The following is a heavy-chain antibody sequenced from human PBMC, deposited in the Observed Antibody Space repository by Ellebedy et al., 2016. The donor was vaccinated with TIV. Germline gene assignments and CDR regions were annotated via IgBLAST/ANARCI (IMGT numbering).Heavy chain of an antibody. CDR3: ARDRDSRSWYFGGYYYYGMDV. J-gene: IGHJ6*02. V-gene: IGHV1-69*04. Sequence: AASVKVSCKTSGYTFTTYAITWVRQAHGQGLEWMGRIIPILGIANYAQKFQGRVTITADKSTSTAYMELSSLRSEDTAVYYCARDRDSRSWYFGGYYYYGMDVWGQGTTVTVSS. CDR1: GYTFTTYA. D-gene: IGHD6-13*01. CDR2: IIPILGIA.